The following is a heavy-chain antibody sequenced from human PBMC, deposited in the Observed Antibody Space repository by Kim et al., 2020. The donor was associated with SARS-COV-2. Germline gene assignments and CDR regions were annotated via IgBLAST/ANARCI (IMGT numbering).Heavy chain of an antibody. J-gene: IGHJ4*02. CDR1: GFTFSSYA. CDR3: AKHPRGVDFWSGYVPAAAGDRELYYFDY. D-gene: IGHD3-3*01. CDR2: ISGSGGST. V-gene: IGHV3-23*01. Sequence: GGSLRLSCAASGFTFSSYAMSWVRQAPGKGLEWVSAISGSGGSTYYADSVKGRFTISRDNSKNTLYLQMNSLRAEDTAVYYCAKHPRGVDFWSGYVPAAAGDRELYYFDYWGQGTLVTVSS.